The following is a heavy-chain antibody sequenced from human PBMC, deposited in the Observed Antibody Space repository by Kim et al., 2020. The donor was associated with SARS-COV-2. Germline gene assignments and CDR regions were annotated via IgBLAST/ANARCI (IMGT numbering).Heavy chain of an antibody. D-gene: IGHD2-2*03. Sequence: QKFQGRVTITTDESTSTAYMELSSLRSEDTAVYYCARDGYSSNFYYYGMDVWGQGTTVTVSS. CDR3: ARDGYSSNFYYYGMDV. J-gene: IGHJ6*02. V-gene: IGHV1-69*05.